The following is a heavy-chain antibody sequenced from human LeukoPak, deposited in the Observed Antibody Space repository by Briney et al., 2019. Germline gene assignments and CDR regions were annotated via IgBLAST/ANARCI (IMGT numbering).Heavy chain of an antibody. Sequence: SETLSLTCTVSGGSISSYYWSWIRQPPGKGLEWIGYIYYSGSTNYNPSLKSRVTISVDTSKNQFSLKLSSVTAADTAVYYCASINTAMVTGIDYWGQGTLVVVSS. CDR3: ASINTAMVTGIDY. CDR1: GGSISSYY. D-gene: IGHD5-18*01. CDR2: IYYSGST. J-gene: IGHJ4*02. V-gene: IGHV4-59*01.